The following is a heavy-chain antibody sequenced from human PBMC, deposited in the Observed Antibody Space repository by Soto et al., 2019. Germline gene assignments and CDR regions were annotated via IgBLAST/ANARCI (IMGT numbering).Heavy chain of an antibody. CDR3: TIQNARGVPEY. V-gene: IGHV3-15*07. J-gene: IGHJ4*02. Sequence: SVSNAWMNWVRQAPGKGLEWVGRIKSKTDGGTTDYAAPVKGRFTISRDDSKNTLYLQMNSLKIEDTAVFYCTIQNARGVPEYWGQGTLVTVSS. D-gene: IGHD3-10*01. CDR2: IKSKTDGGTT. CDR1: SVSNAW.